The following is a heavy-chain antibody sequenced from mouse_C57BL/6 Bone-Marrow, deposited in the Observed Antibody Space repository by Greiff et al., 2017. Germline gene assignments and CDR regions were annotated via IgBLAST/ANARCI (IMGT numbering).Heavy chain of an antibody. CDR1: GYTFPDYE. V-gene: IGHV1-15*01. J-gene: IGHJ2*01. Sequence: QVQLQQSGAELVRPGASVTLSCKASGYTFPDYEMHWVKQTPVHGLEWIGAIDPETGGTAYNQKFKGKAILTADQSSSTAYMELRSLTSEDSAVYYWTRHSFDYWGQGTTLTVFS. CDR3: TRHSFDY. CDR2: IDPETGGT.